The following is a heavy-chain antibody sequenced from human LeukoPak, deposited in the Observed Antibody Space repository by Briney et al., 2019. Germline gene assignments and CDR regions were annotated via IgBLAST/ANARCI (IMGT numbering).Heavy chain of an antibody. CDR3: ARDWARGNSYYVDY. Sequence: GRSLRLSCEASGFSFSDYGMHWVRQAPGKGLECVALISNDGTNKFYVDPVKGRFAISRDTSKNTLYLQMDSLRTEDTAVYYCARDWARGNSYYVDYWGQGTLVTVSS. CDR1: GFSFSDYG. D-gene: IGHD4-23*01. V-gene: IGHV3-30*03. J-gene: IGHJ4*02. CDR2: ISNDGTNK.